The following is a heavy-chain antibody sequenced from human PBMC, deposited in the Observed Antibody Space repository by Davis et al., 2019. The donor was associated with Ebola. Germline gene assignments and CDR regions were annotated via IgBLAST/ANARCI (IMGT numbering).Heavy chain of an antibody. Sequence: MPSETLFLTCTVSGASISSYYWSWIRQAPGKGLEWIGLVYYSGSPKYNPSLKSRAIISVDTSKNQFYLKLSSVTAADTAVYYCARDTVTVGSYYYYGMDVWGQGTTVTVSS. CDR2: VYYSGSP. D-gene: IGHD4-17*01. J-gene: IGHJ6*02. CDR1: GASISSYY. V-gene: IGHV4-59*01. CDR3: ARDTVTVGSYYYYGMDV.